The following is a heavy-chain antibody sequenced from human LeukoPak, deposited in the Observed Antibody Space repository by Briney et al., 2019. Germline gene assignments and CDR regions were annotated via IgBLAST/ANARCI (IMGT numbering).Heavy chain of an antibody. D-gene: IGHD3-3*01. CDR2: IYYSGST. Sequence: SSGTLSLTCIVSGGSISSYYWSWIRQPPGKGLEWIGYIYYSGSTNYNPSLKSRVTISVDTSKNQFSLKLSSVTAADTAVYYCARDYSYYDFWSGYLTNWFDPWGQGTLVTVSS. CDR3: ARDYSYYDFWSGYLTNWFDP. J-gene: IGHJ5*02. CDR1: GGSISSYY. V-gene: IGHV4-59*01.